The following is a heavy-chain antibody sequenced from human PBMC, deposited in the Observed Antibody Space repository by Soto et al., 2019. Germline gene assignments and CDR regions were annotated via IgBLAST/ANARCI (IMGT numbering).Heavy chain of an antibody. CDR3: VRGPSQCSSLFGPLDY. CDR1: GFMFSTFG. Sequence: GGSLRLSCSASGFMFSTFGMFWVRQGPGKGLEYVSAIFYNGGVSYYADPVKGRFTVSRDNSKNMLYLQMSSLKIEDTAVYYCVRGPSQCSSLFGPLDYWGQGTLATVSS. D-gene: IGHD3-3*01. CDR2: IFYNGGVS. V-gene: IGHV3-64D*06. J-gene: IGHJ4*02.